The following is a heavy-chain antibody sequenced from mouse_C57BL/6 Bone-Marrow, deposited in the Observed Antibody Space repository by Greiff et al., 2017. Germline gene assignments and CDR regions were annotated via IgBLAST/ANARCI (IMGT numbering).Heavy chain of an antibody. D-gene: IGHD1-1*01. J-gene: IGHJ2*01. CDR1: GYSFTGYY. V-gene: IGHV1-42*01. CDR3: ARPITTVVGYYFDY. Sequence: EVQLQESGPELVKPGASVKISCKASGYSFTGYYMNWVKQSPEKSLEWIGEINPSTGGTTYNQKFKAKATLTVDKSSSTAYMQLKSLTSEDSAVYYCARPITTVVGYYFDYWGQGTTLTVSS. CDR2: INPSTGGT.